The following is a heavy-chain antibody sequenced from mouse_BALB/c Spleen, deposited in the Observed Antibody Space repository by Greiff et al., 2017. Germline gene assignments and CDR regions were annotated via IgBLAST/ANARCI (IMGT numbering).Heavy chain of an antibody. D-gene: IGHD2-14*01. CDR2: ISSGGSYT. V-gene: IGHV5-6*01. Sequence: EVNVVESGGDLVKPGGSLKLSCAASGFTFSSYGMSWVRQTPDKRLEWVATISSGGSYTYYPDSVKGRFTISRDNAKNTLYLQMSSLKSEDTAMYYCAREGRGYDGYWYFDVWGAGTTVTVSS. CDR3: AREGRGYDGYWYFDV. CDR1: GFTFSSYG. J-gene: IGHJ1*01.